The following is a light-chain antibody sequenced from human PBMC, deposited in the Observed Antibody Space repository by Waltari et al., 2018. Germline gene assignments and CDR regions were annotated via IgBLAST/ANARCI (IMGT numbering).Light chain of an antibody. Sequence: QSALTQPRPVSGSPGQSVTISCTGTSRDVASHDFVSWYQHHPGKAPKHMIYDVSERPSGVPDRFSGSQSGNTASLIISGLQADDEADYYCCSCAGTDTFWVFGGGTKLTVL. V-gene: IGLV2-11*01. CDR3: CSCAGTDTFWV. CDR2: DVS. J-gene: IGLJ3*02. CDR1: SRDVASHDF.